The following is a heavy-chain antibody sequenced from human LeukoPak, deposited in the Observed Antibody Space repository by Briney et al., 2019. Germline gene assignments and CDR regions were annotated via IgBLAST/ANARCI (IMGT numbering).Heavy chain of an antibody. Sequence: SETLSLTCAVSGGSISSSNWWCWVRQPPGEGLEWIGEIYHSGSTNYNPSLKSRVTISVDKSKNQFSLKLSSVTAADTAVYYCARVIVMVRGVIQSNYFDYWGQGTLVTVSS. V-gene: IGHV4-4*02. CDR3: ARVIVMVRGVIQSNYFDY. CDR2: IYHSGST. J-gene: IGHJ4*02. CDR1: GGSISSSNW. D-gene: IGHD3-10*01.